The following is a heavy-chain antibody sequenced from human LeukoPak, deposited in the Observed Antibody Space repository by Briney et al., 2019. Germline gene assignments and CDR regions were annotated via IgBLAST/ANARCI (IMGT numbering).Heavy chain of an antibody. CDR1: GFTFSSYV. V-gene: IGHV3-23*01. CDR3: AKKNYYGSGSYQQFDY. Sequence: GGSLRLSCAASGFTFSSYVMSWVRQAPGKGLEWVSAISGSGGSTYYADSVKGRFTISRDNSKNTLYLQMNSLRAEDTAVYYCAKKNYYGSGSYQQFDYWGQGTLVTVSS. CDR2: ISGSGGST. D-gene: IGHD3-10*01. J-gene: IGHJ4*02.